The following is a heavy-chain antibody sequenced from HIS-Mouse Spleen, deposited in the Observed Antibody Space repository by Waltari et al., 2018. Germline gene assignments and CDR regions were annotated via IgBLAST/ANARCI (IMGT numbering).Heavy chain of an antibody. Sequence: QLQLQESGPGLVKPSETLSLTCTVSGGSISSSSYYWGWIRQPPGKGVEWIGSIYYSGSTYSNPPRKSRVTISVDTSKNQFSLKLSSVTAADTAVYYCAREIPYSSSWYDWYFDLWGRGTLVTVSS. V-gene: IGHV4-39*07. CDR2: IYYSGST. D-gene: IGHD6-13*01. J-gene: IGHJ2*01. CDR3: AREIPYSSSWYDWYFDL. CDR1: GGSISSSSYY.